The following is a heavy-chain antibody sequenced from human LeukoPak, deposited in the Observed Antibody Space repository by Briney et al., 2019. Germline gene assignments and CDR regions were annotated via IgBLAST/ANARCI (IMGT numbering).Heavy chain of an antibody. CDR3: AREKSYGDYAPPGV. D-gene: IGHD4-17*01. V-gene: IGHV1-18*01. CDR1: GYTFTSYG. CDR2: ISAYNGNT. Sequence: ASVKVSCKASGYTFTSYGISWVRQAPGQGLEWMGWISAYNGNTNYAQKFQGRVTMTTDTSTSTAYMELRSLRSDDTAVYYCAREKSYGDYAPPGVWGQGTLVTVSS. J-gene: IGHJ4*02.